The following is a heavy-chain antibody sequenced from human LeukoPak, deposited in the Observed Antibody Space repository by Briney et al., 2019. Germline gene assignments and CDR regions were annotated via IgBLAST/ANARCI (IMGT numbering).Heavy chain of an antibody. Sequence: GGSLRLSCAASGFTFSSYEVNWVRQAPGKGLEWVSYISSSGSTIYYADSVKGRFTISRDNAKNSLYLQMNSLRAEDTAVYYCARVYYYDSSGSDYWGQGTLVTVSS. V-gene: IGHV3-48*03. D-gene: IGHD3-22*01. CDR1: GFTFSSYE. CDR2: ISSSGSTI. CDR3: ARVYYYDSSGSDY. J-gene: IGHJ4*02.